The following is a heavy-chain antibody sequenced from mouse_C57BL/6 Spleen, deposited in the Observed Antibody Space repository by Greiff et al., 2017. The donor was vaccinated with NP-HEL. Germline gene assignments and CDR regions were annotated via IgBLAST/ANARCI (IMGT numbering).Heavy chain of an antibody. D-gene: IGHD4-1*01. CDR2: IYPGGGYT. J-gene: IGHJ2*01. V-gene: IGHV1-63*01. CDR1: GYTFTHYW. CDR3: ARTGKDYFDD. Sequence: QVQLQQSGAELVRPGTSLKMSCKASGYTFTHYWIGWAKQRPGHGLEWIGDIYPGGGYTYYNEKLKGKATLTADKSSSTAYMQFSSLTSEDSAIYYCARTGKDYFDDWGQGTTLTVSS.